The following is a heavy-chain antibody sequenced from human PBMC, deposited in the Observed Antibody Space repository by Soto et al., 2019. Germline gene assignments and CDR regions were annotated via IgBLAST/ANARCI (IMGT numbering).Heavy chain of an antibody. CDR2: ITASGSST. V-gene: IGHV3-23*01. J-gene: IGHJ4*02. D-gene: IGHD2-2*01. CDR1: GFTFSNYA. Sequence: GGSLRLSCAASGFTFSNYAMYWVRQAPGKGLEWVSTITASGSSTYDADSVKGRFTISRDNSRDTLYLQMNSLRAEDTAVYYCAKDGRLAGVPRSELDLDFWGQGTLVTVSS. CDR3: AKDGRLAGVPRSELDLDF.